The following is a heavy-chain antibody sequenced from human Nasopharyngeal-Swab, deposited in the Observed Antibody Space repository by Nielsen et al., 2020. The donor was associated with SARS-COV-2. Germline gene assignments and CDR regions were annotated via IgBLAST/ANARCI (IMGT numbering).Heavy chain of an antibody. CDR1: GYTFTGYY. D-gene: IGHD3-9*01. V-gene: IGHV1-2*04. Sequence: ASVKVSCKASGYTFTGYYMHWVRQAPGQGLEWMGWINPNSGGTNYAQKFQGWVTMTRDTSISTAYMELSRLRSDDTAVYYCARDYYEGDILSVRPYAFDIWGRGTMVTVSS. CDR3: ARDYYEGDILSVRPYAFDI. CDR2: INPNSGGT. J-gene: IGHJ3*02.